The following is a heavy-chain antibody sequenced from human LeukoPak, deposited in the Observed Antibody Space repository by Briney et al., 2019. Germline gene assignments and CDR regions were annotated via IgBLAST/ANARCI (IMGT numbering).Heavy chain of an antibody. CDR2: ISGSGGST. V-gene: IGHV3-23*01. Sequence: GGSLRPSCAASGFTFSSYAMSWVRQAPGKGLEWVSAISGSGGSTYYADSVKGRFTISRDNSKNTLYLQMNSLRAEDTAVYYCAKVGVRLGELSPLDHWGQGTLVTVSS. J-gene: IGHJ4*02. CDR3: AKVGVRLGELSPLDH. D-gene: IGHD3-16*02. CDR1: GFTFSSYA.